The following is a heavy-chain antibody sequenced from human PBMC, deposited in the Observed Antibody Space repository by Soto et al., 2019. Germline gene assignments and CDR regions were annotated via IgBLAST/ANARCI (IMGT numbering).Heavy chain of an antibody. CDR2: INAGNGNT. CDR3: AREGYDSSSYPFGY. V-gene: IGHV1-3*01. CDR1: GYTFTRNA. D-gene: IGHD3-22*01. Sequence: QVQLVQSGAEVKKPGASVKISCKASGYTFTRNAMHWVRQAPGQRLEWMGWINAGNGNTKYSQKFQGRVTITRDTSATTAYMELSNLTSEDTAVYFCAREGYDSSSYPFGYWGQGTLVTGSS. J-gene: IGHJ4*02.